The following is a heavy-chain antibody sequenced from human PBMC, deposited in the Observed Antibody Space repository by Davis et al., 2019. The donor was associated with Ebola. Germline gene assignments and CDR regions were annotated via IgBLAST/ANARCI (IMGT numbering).Heavy chain of an antibody. J-gene: IGHJ4*02. D-gene: IGHD1-26*01. CDR2: ISSSSSYI. Sequence: GGSLRLSCAASGFTFSSYSMNWVRQAPGKGLEWVSSISSSSSYIYYADSVKGRFTISRDNAKNSLYLQMNSLRAEDTAVYYCAREYGIVGASTFDYWGQGTLVTVSS. V-gene: IGHV3-21*01. CDR1: GFTFSSYS. CDR3: AREYGIVGASTFDY.